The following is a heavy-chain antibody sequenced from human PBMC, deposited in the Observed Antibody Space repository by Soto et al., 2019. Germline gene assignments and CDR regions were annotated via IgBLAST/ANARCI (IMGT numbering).Heavy chain of an antibody. D-gene: IGHD6-19*01. Sequence: EVQLLESGGGLVQPGGSLRLSCAASGFTFSSYAMSWVRQAPGKGLEWVSAISCSGGSTYYADSVKGRFTISRDNSKNTLYLQMNSQRAEDTAVYYCANKVVARGIAVAGNWFDPWGQGTLVTVSS. CDR3: ANKVVARGIAVAGNWFDP. CDR1: GFTFSSYA. CDR2: ISCSGGST. J-gene: IGHJ5*02. V-gene: IGHV3-23*01.